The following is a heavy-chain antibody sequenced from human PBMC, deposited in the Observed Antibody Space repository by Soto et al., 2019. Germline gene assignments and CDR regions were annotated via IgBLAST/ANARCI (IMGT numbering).Heavy chain of an antibody. J-gene: IGHJ4*02. V-gene: IGHV4-31*03. CDR2: IYYSGST. CDR3: ARSSTSANYFDY. D-gene: IGHD2-2*01. Sequence: QVQLQESGPGLVKPSQTLSLTCTVSGGSISSGGYYWSWIRQHPGKGLEWIGYIYYSGSTYYNPSLKSRVTISVDASKNQFSLKLSSVTAADTAVYYCARSSTSANYFDYWGQGTLVTVSS. CDR1: GGSISSGGYY.